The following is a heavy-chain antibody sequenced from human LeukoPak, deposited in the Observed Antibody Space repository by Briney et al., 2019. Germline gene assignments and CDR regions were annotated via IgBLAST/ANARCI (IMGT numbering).Heavy chain of an antibody. CDR3: ARGGRDYHSAFDY. CDR2: IIPILGIA. Sequence: SVKVSCKASGGTFSSYTISWVRRAPGQGLEWMGRIIPILGIANYAQKFQGRVTITADKSTSTAYMELSSLRSEDTAVYYCARGGRDYHSAFDYWGQGTLVTVSS. J-gene: IGHJ4*02. CDR1: GGTFSSYT. V-gene: IGHV1-69*02. D-gene: IGHD4-11*01.